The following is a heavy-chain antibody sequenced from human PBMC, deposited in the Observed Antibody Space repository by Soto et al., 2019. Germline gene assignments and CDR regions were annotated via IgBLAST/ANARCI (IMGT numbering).Heavy chain of an antibody. CDR3: ARDFRRGTTQYFQH. J-gene: IGHJ1*01. D-gene: IGHD1-7*01. CDR1: GYTFTSYG. V-gene: IGHV1-18*01. Sequence: GASVKVSCKASGYTFTSYGISWVRQAPGQGLEWMGWISAYNGNTNYAQKLQGRVTMTTDTSTSTAYMELRSLGSDDTAVYYCARDFRRGTTQYFQHWGQGTLVTVSS. CDR2: ISAYNGNT.